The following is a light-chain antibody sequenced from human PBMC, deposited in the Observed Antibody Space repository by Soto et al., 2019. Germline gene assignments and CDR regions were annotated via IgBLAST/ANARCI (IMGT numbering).Light chain of an antibody. CDR3: QQCDDFIT. CDR1: QDIKSY. V-gene: IGKV1-33*01. J-gene: IGKJ4*01. CDR2: EAS. Sequence: DIQMTQSPSSLSASVGDRVTITCQASQDIKSYLKWYQQKPGKAPKLLIYEASNLATGVPSRFSGSGSGRSFTFSISSLQPEDIATYYCQQCDDFITFGGGTRIEIK.